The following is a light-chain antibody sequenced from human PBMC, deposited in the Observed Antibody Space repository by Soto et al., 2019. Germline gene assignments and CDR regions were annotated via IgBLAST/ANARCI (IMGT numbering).Light chain of an antibody. CDR1: QSISSN. CDR2: GAS. V-gene: IGKV3-20*01. Sequence: VFTQPPATLSVSPGERATLSCRASQSISSNLVWYQQKPGQAPRLLIYGASTRATGIPARFSGSGSGTDFTLTISRLEPEDFAVYYCEQYGSSGSSGQGITV. J-gene: IGKJ1*01. CDR3: EQYGSSGS.